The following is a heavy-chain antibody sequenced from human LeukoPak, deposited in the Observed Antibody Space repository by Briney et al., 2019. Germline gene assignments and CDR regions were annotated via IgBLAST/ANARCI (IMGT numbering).Heavy chain of an antibody. CDR1: GITLSNYG. V-gene: IGHV3-23*01. J-gene: IGHJ4*02. CDR2: ISGSGGRT. Sequence: GGSLRLSCAVSGITLSNYGMSWVRQAPGKGLEWVAGISGSGGRTNYADSVKGRFTISRDSPKNTLYLQMNSLRAEDTAVYYCAKGFMGSVGAYFGYWGQGTLVTVSS. CDR3: AKGFMGSVGAYFGY. D-gene: IGHD1-26*01.